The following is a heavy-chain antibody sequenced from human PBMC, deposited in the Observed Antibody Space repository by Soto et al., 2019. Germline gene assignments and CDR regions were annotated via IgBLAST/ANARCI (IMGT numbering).Heavy chain of an antibody. Sequence: EVQLVETGGGLIQPGGSLRLSCAASGFTVSNYYMSWVRQAPGKGLEWVSLIYSGGSTFYADSMKGRFTISRDNSKNTLFLQMNSLRAEDTAVYFFATYTSLDYWGQGTLVTVSS. CDR1: GFTVSNYY. CDR2: IYSGGST. CDR3: ATYTSLDY. J-gene: IGHJ4*02. D-gene: IGHD2-2*02. V-gene: IGHV3-53*02.